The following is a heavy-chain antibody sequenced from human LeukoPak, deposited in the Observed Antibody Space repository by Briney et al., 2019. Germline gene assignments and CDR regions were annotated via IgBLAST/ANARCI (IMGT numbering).Heavy chain of an antibody. CDR1: GFSFDVFA. J-gene: IGHJ4*02. CDR3: ARDGINWADY. Sequence: TGGSLSLSCAASGFSFDVFAMSWVRQTPGNGLEWVSYISRTSSVILYSESVKGRFTVFRDNAKNSLYLEMNSLRVDDSALYYCARDGINWADYSGQGTLVTVSS. V-gene: IGHV3-48*01. D-gene: IGHD3-16*01. CDR2: ISRTSSVI.